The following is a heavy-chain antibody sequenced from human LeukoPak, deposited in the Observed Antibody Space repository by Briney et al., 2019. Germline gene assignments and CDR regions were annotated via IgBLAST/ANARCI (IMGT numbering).Heavy chain of an antibody. D-gene: IGHD5-18*01. Sequence: PSETLSLTCTVSGGSISSSSYYWGWIRQPPGKGLEWIGSIYYSGSTYYNPSLKSRVTISVDTSKNQFSLKLSSVTAADTAVYYCARQRGAMVFDYWGQGTLVTVSS. CDR1: GGSISSSSYY. CDR3: ARQRGAMVFDY. V-gene: IGHV4-39*01. CDR2: IYYSGST. J-gene: IGHJ4*02.